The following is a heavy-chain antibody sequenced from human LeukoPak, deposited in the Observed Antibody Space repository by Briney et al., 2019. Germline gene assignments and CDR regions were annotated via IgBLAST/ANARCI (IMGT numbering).Heavy chain of an antibody. CDR3: ASNGIVGALDY. J-gene: IGHJ4*02. D-gene: IGHD1-26*01. CDR1: GYTFTSYY. Sequence: ASVKVSCKASGYTFTSYYMHWVRQAPGQGLEWMGGIIPIFGTANYAQKFQGRVTITADESTSTAYMELSSLRSEDTAVYYCASNGIVGALDYWGQGTLVTVSS. CDR2: IIPIFGTA. V-gene: IGHV1-69*13.